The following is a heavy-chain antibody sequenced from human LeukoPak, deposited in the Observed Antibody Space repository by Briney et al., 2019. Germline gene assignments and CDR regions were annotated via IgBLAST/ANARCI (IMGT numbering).Heavy chain of an antibody. CDR3: ARDRAYYYDVSGPYYFDS. V-gene: IGHV3-21*01. D-gene: IGHD3-22*01. J-gene: IGHJ4*02. CDR2: ISSSRSYI. CDR1: GFTFNNYN. Sequence: GGSLRLSCAASGFTFNNYNMNWVRRAPGKGLEWVSFISSSRSYIYYADSVKGRFTISRDNAKNSLYLQMNSLRAEDTAVYYCARDRAYYYDVSGPYYFDSWGQGTLVTVSS.